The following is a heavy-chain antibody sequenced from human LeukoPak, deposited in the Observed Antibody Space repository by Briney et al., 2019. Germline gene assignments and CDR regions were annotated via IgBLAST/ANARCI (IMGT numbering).Heavy chain of an antibody. CDR2: VFWNGVDK. V-gene: IGHV3-9*01. Sequence: GRSLRLSCAASGFTFDDYAMHWVRQVPGKGLEWVAGVFWNGVDKGYADSVKGRFTIFRDNAKNSMYLQMNSLRIEDTALYYCSKDISAGGLDVWGPGTPVTVSS. J-gene: IGHJ6*02. CDR3: SKDISAGGLDV. CDR1: GFTFDDYA. D-gene: IGHD3-16*02.